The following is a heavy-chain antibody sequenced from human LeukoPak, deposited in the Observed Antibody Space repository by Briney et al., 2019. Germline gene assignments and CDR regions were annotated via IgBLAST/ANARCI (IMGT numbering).Heavy chain of an antibody. V-gene: IGHV4-4*07. J-gene: IGHJ4*02. CDR1: GGSISSYY. Sequence: SSETLSLTCTVSGGSISSYYWSWIRQPAGKGLEWIGRIYTSGSTNYNPSLKSRVTMSVGTSKNQFSLKLSSVTAADTAVYYCARDFRFSYDSSGYYGYFDYWGQGTLVTVSS. CDR3: ARDFRFSYDSSGYYGYFDY. D-gene: IGHD3-22*01. CDR2: IYTSGST.